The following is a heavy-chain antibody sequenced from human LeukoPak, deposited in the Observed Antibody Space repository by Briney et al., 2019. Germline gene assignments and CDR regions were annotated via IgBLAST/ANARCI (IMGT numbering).Heavy chain of an antibody. J-gene: IGHJ5*02. V-gene: IGHV4-39*01. CDR2: IYYSGST. D-gene: IGHD3-10*01. Sequence: SETLSLTCTVSGGSISSSSYYWGWIRQPPGKGLEWIGSIYYSGSTYYNPSLKSRVTISVDTSKNQFSLKLSSVTAADTAVYYCARHPPGTRGFNWFDPWGQGTLVTVSS. CDR3: ARHPPGTRGFNWFDP. CDR1: GGSISSSSYY.